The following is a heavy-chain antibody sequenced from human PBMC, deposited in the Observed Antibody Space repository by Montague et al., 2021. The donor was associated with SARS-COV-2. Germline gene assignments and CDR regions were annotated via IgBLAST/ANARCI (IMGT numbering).Heavy chain of an antibody. J-gene: IGHJ4*02. Sequence: SETLSLTCAVYGGSFSGYYWSWIRQPPGKGLEWIGEINHSGSTNYNPSLKSRGTISVDTSKNQFSLKLSSVTAADTAVYYCASPPFGVAPYYFDYWGQGTLVTVSS. CDR1: GGSFSGYY. CDR3: ASPPFGVAPYYFDY. D-gene: IGHD3-3*01. V-gene: IGHV4-34*01. CDR2: INHSGST.